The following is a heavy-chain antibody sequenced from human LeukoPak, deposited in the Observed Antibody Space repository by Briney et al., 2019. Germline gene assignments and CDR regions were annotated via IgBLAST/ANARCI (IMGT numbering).Heavy chain of an antibody. CDR3: ARWRGAQSEFEF. CDR2: INQGGSRL. J-gene: IGHJ4*02. Sequence: GGSLRLSCAGSGFTFGRYWMSWVRQAPGKGLEWVASINQGGSRLHYLDSVTGRFTISRDNAKNSLYLQMISLRADDTAVYFCARWRGAQSEFEFWGQGTLVTVSS. V-gene: IGHV3-7*01. D-gene: IGHD3-3*01. CDR1: GFTFGRYW.